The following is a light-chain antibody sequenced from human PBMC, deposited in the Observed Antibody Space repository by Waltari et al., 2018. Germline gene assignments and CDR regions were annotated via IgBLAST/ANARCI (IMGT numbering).Light chain of an antibody. Sequence: DIQMTQSPSSLSASVGDRVTITCRASQSVGRYLNWYQQKSGKAPKLLIYAASSLQRGVPSRFSGSGSGTDFTLTISSRQPEDSATYYCQQSFVTLQGEWTFGQGTKVEIK. CDR3: QQSFVTLQGEWT. CDR2: AAS. CDR1: QSVGRY. V-gene: IGKV1-39*01. J-gene: IGKJ1*01.